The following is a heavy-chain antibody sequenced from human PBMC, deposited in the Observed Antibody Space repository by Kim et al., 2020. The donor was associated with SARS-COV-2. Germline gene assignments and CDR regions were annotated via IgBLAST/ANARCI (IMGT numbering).Heavy chain of an antibody. J-gene: IGHJ4*02. CDR3: ASALGH. D-gene: IGHD3-16*02. Sequence: YTSGCTNYNPSLQSRVTMSVDMSKNQFSLKLSSVTAADTAVYYCASALGHWGQGTLVTVSS. CDR2: YTSGCT. V-gene: IGHV4-4*07.